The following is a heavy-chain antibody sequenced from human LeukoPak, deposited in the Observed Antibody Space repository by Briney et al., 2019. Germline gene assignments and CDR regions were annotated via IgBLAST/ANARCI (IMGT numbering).Heavy chain of an antibody. CDR1: EFTFSNYV. CDR3: AKAPRIFGVVIDN. D-gene: IGHD3-3*01. Sequence: GGSLRLSCAASEFTFSNYVMRCVRQAPGKGLEWVSAISGSGGTTYYADSVKGRFTISRDNSKNTLYLHMSSLRAEDTAIYYCAKAPRIFGVVIDNWGQGILVTVSS. J-gene: IGHJ4*02. V-gene: IGHV3-23*01. CDR2: ISGSGGTT.